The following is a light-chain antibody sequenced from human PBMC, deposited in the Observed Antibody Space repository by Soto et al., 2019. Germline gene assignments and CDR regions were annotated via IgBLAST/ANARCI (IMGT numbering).Light chain of an antibody. Sequence: SYELTQPPSVLVAPRQTARITCGGDNIGSRRVHWFQQRPGQAPVLVVYGDSDRPSGIPERFSGSNSGNTAALTISGVEAGDEADYYCQVWDSISDHWLFGGGTQLTVL. CDR2: GDS. J-gene: IGLJ3*02. V-gene: IGLV3-21*02. CDR3: QVWDSISDHWL. CDR1: NIGSRR.